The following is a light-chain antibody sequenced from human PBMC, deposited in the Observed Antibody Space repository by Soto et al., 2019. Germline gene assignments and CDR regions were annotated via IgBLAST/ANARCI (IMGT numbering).Light chain of an antibody. Sequence: QSALTQPPSASGSPGQSVTISCTGASSDVGGYNFVSWYQHHPGKAPRLMIYDVTQRPSGVPDRFSGSKSGNTASLTVSGLQVDEEAYYYCSSYAGSSSPVAFGGGTKLTVL. CDR2: DVT. CDR1: SSDVGGYNF. V-gene: IGLV2-8*01. CDR3: SSYAGSSSPVA. J-gene: IGLJ2*01.